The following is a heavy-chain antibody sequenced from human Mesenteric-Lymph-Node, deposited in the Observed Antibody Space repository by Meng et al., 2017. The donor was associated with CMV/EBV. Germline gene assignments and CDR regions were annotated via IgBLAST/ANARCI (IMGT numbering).Heavy chain of an antibody. J-gene: IGHJ4*02. CDR3: ARYYGGNFDY. V-gene: IGHV3-48*03. D-gene: IGHD4-23*01. CDR1: GFTLSSYE. Sequence: GESLKISCVASGFTLSSYEINWVRQAPGKGLEWVSYISSSGSTIWYADSVKGRFTISSDNAKNSLYLQMNSLRAEDTAVYYCARYYGGNFDYWGQGTLVTVSS. CDR2: ISSSGSTI.